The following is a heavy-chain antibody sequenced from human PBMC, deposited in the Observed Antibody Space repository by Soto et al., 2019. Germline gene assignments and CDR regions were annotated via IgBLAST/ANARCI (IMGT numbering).Heavy chain of an antibody. Sequence: SETLSLTCAVYGGSFSGYYWSWIRQPPGKGLEWIGEINHSGSTNYNPSLKSRVTISVDTSKNQFSLKLSSVTAADTAVYYCARKHQLSNAIDYWGQGTLVTVSS. D-gene: IGHD1-1*01. CDR2: INHSGST. CDR3: ARKHQLSNAIDY. V-gene: IGHV4-34*01. CDR1: GGSFSGYY. J-gene: IGHJ4*02.